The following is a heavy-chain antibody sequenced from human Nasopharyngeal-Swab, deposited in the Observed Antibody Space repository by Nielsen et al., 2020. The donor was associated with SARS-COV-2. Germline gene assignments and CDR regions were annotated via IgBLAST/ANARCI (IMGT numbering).Heavy chain of an antibody. CDR3: ARVPYNWFDP. CDR2: IYHSGST. Sequence: WIRQPPGKGLEWIGEIYHSGSTNYNPSLKSRVTISVDKSKNQFSLKLSSVTAADTAVYYRARVPYNWFDPWGQGTLVTVSS. D-gene: IGHD4/OR15-4a*01. V-gene: IGHV4-4*02. J-gene: IGHJ5*02.